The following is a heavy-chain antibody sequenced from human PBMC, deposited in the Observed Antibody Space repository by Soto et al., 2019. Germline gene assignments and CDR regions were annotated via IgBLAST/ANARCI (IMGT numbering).Heavy chain of an antibody. D-gene: IGHD6-6*01. J-gene: IGHJ5*02. CDR2: ISSSSSYI. Sequence: PGGSLRLSCAASGFTFSSYSMNWVRQAPGKGLEWVSSISSSSSYIYYADSVKGRFTISRDNAKNSLYLQMNSLRAEDTAVYYCVRDRPYSSSSDWFDPWGQGTLVTVSS. CDR1: GFTFSSYS. CDR3: VRDRPYSSSSDWFDP. V-gene: IGHV3-21*01.